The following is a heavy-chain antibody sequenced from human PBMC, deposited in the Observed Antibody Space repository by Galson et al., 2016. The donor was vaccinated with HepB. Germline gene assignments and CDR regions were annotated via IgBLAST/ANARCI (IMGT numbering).Heavy chain of an antibody. Sequence: SVKVSCKASGYTFTGYFMHWVRQAPGQGLEWMGWINPNSGGTNHAQKFQGRVTMTRDTSISTAYMELSRLRSDDTAVYYRARVGEGDGYSLDPLRRLEPWGQGTLVTVSS. V-gene: IGHV1-2*02. CDR3: ARVGEGDGYSLDPLRRLEP. D-gene: IGHD5-24*01. CDR1: GYTFTGYF. J-gene: IGHJ5*02. CDR2: INPNSGGT.